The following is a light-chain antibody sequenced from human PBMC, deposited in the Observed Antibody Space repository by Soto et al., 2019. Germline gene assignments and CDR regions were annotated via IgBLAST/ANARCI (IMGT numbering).Light chain of an antibody. V-gene: IGKV3-11*01. Sequence: EIVLTQSPGTLYLSPGEKATLSCRASQSVSSYLAWYQQKPGQAPRLLIYDASNRATGIPARFSGSGSGTDFTLTISSLEPEDFAVYYCQQRSNWPCTFGQGTRLEIK. CDR1: QSVSSY. CDR2: DAS. CDR3: QQRSNWPCT. J-gene: IGKJ5*01.